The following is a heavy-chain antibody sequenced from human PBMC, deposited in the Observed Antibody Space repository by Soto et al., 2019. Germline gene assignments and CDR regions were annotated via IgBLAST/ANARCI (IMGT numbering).Heavy chain of an antibody. D-gene: IGHD3-10*01. V-gene: IGHV3-9*01. CDR2: ISWNSGSI. Sequence: SGFTFDDYAMHWVRQAPGKGLEWVSGISWNSGSIGYADSVKGRFTISRDNAKNSLYLQMNSLRAEDTALYYCAKDTFGSGSYIYMDVWGKGTTVTVSS. CDR3: AKDTFGSGSYIYMDV. CDR1: GFTFDDYA. J-gene: IGHJ6*03.